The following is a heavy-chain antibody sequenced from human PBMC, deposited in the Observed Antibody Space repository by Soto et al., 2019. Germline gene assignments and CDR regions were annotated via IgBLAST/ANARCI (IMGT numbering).Heavy chain of an antibody. Sequence: PGGSLRLSCAASGFTFSSYGMHWVRQAPGKGLEWVAVISYDGSNKYYADSVKGRFTISRDNSKNTLYLQMNSLRAEDTAVYYCAKDKGSSSWTHQAKPYYGMDVWGQGTTVTVSS. V-gene: IGHV3-30*18. J-gene: IGHJ6*02. CDR1: GFTFSSYG. CDR2: ISYDGSNK. CDR3: AKDKGSSSWTHQAKPYYGMDV. D-gene: IGHD6-13*01.